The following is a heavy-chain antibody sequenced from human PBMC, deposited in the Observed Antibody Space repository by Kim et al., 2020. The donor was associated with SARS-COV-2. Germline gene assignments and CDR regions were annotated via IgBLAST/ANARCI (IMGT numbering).Heavy chain of an antibody. V-gene: IGHV4-30-4*01. CDR3: ARDRVPIVWGSYRTIYGMDV. J-gene: IGHJ6*02. CDR1: GGSISSGDYY. Sequence: SETLSLTCTVSGGSISSGDYYWSWIRQPPGKGLEWIGYIYYSGSTYYNPSLKSRVTISVDTSKNQFSLKLSSVTAADTAVYYCARDRVPIVWGSYRTIYGMDVWSQGTTVTVSS. CDR2: IYYSGST. D-gene: IGHD3-16*02.